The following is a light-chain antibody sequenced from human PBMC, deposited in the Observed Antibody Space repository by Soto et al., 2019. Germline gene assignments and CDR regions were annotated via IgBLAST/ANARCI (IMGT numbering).Light chain of an antibody. Sequence: EIVLTQSPGTLSLSPGERATLSCRASQSVTSSYLAWYQQKPGQAPRLLIYGASSRAAGIPARFSGSGSGTDFTLTISSLEPEDFAVYYCQQRSSWPLFGGGTKVDIK. J-gene: IGKJ4*01. CDR1: QSVTSSY. CDR2: GAS. V-gene: IGKV3D-20*02. CDR3: QQRSSWPL.